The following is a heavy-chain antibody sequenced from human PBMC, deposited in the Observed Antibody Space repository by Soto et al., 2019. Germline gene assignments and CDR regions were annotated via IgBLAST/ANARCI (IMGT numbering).Heavy chain of an antibody. CDR1: GFTFSSYA. D-gene: IGHD6-6*01. Sequence: EVQLLESGGGLVQPGGSLRLSCAASGFTFSSYAMSWVRQAPGKGLEWVSAISGSGGSTYYADSVKGRFTTSRDNSKNALYLQMISLSADDTAVYYSAKEPPARGGGWFDPWGQGTLVTVSS. CDR2: ISGSGGST. CDR3: AKEPPARGGGWFDP. J-gene: IGHJ5*02. V-gene: IGHV3-23*01.